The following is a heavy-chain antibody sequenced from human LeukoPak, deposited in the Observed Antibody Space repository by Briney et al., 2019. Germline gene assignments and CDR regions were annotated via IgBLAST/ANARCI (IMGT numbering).Heavy chain of an antibody. CDR2: IYTSGGT. CDR1: GGSISSYY. CDR3: ARLVVRRVRNWFDP. J-gene: IGHJ5*02. D-gene: IGHD3-10*01. Sequence: SETLSLTCTVSGGSISSYYWSWIRQPAGKGLEWIGRIYTSGGTNYNPSLKSRVTMSVDTSKNQFSLKLSSVTAADTAVYYCARLVVRRVRNWFDPWGQGTLVTVSS. V-gene: IGHV4-4*07.